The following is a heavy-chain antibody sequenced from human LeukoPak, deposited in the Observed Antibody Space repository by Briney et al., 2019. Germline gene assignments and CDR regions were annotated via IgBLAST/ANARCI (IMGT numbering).Heavy chain of an antibody. CDR1: GGSFSGYF. D-gene: IGHD6-19*01. CDR2: INHYGNT. CDR3: ARGQYKSGWYYEY. Sequence: SETLSLTCAVYGGSFSGYFWSWIRRPPGKGLEWIGEINHYGNTNYNPSLNSRVTISIDTSKNQFSLKLSSVTAADTAVYYCARGQYKSGWYYEYWGQGTLVTVS. V-gene: IGHV4-34*01. J-gene: IGHJ4*02.